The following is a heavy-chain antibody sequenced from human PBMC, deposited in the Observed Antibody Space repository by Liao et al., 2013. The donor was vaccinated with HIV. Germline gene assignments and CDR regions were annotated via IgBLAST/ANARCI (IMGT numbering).Heavy chain of an antibody. CDR1: GGSISSYY. D-gene: IGHD2-2*01. V-gene: IGHV4-4*07. J-gene: IGHJ4*02. CDR2: IYTSGST. Sequence: QVQLQESGPGLVKPSETLSLTCTVSGGSISSYYWSWIRQPAGKGLEWIGRIYTSGSTNYNPSLKSRVTMSVDTSKNQFSLKLSSVTAADTAVYYCARDPHLYCSSTSCYFMDYWGQGTLVTVSS. CDR3: ARDPHLYCSSTSCYFMDY.